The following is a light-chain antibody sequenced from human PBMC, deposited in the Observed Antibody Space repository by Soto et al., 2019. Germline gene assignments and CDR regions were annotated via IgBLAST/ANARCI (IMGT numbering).Light chain of an antibody. V-gene: IGKV1-5*03. J-gene: IGKJ1*01. CDR2: KAS. CDR3: QHYNSYSEA. CDR1: QSISSW. Sequence: SQMTPSPSTLSASVGDRATITCRASQSISSWLAWYQQKPGKAPKLLIYKASTLKSGVPSRFSGSGSGTEFTLTISSLQPDDFATYYCQHYNSYSEAFGQGTKVDIK.